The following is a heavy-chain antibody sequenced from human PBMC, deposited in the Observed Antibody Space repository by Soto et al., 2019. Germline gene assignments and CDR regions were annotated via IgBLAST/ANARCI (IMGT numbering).Heavy chain of an antibody. CDR2: IYNSGST. V-gene: IGHV4-31*03. CDR1: GGSISSGGYY. CDR3: ARDAAMDAFDI. J-gene: IGHJ3*02. D-gene: IGHD5-18*01. Sequence: QVQLQESGPGLVKPSQTLSLTCTVSGGSISSGGYYWSWIRQHPGKGLEWIGYIYNSGSTHYNPSLKSRVTISVDTSKNQFSLKLSSVTAADTAVYYCARDAAMDAFDIWGQGTMVTVSS.